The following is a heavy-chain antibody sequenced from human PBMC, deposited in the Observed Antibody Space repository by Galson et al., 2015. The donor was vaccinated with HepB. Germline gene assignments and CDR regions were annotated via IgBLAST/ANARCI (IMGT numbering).Heavy chain of an antibody. CDR2: ISYDGSNK. Sequence: SLRLSCAASGFTFSSYGMHWVRQAPGKGLEWVAVISYDGSNKYYADSVKGRFTISRDNSKNTLYLQMNSLRAEDTAVYYCAKGGGAIGFYYYYYYMDVWGKGTTVTVSS. CDR1: GFTFSSYG. J-gene: IGHJ6*03. CDR3: AKGGGAIGFYYYYYYMDV. D-gene: IGHD2-2*02. V-gene: IGHV3-30*18.